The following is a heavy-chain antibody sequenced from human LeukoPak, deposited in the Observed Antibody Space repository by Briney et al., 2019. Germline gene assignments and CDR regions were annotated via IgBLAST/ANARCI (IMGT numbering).Heavy chain of an antibody. CDR1: GFTFSRYA. Sequence: GGSLRLSCAASGFTFSRYAMSWVRQAPGKGLECVSSISRSGDDTYYADSVKGRFAISRDNSKNTLDLQMNSLRAEDTAVYYCAKSLSDFWSGHDCWGQGTLVTVSS. CDR3: AKSLSDFWSGHDC. CDR2: ISRSGDDT. V-gene: IGHV3-23*01. D-gene: IGHD3-3*01. J-gene: IGHJ4*02.